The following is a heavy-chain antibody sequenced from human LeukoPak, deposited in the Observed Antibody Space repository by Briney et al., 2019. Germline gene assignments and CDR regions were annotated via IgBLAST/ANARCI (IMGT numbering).Heavy chain of an antibody. J-gene: IGHJ4*02. CDR3: ARVALRKQLAPFDY. CDR2: INPNSGGT. Sequence: ASVKVSCKASGYTFTGYYMHWVRQAPGQGLEWMGWINPNSGGTNYAQKFQGRVTMTRDTSISTAYMELSRLRSDDTAVYYCARVALRKQLAPFDYWGQGTLVTVSS. V-gene: IGHV1-2*02. CDR1: GYTFTGYY. D-gene: IGHD6-6*01.